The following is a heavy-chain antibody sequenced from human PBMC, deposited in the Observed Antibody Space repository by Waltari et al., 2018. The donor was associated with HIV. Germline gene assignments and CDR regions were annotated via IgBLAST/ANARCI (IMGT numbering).Heavy chain of an antibody. Sequence: EVQLVESGGGLVQPGGSLRLSCVASGFTVSSNYMSWVRQAPGKGLEWVSVLYSRGSTYYADSVKGRFTISRDDSKNTLYLQMNSLRPEDTAVYYCAREVGFQHWGQGTLVTVSS. D-gene: IGHD1-26*01. CDR3: AREVGFQH. J-gene: IGHJ1*01. V-gene: IGHV3-66*02. CDR1: GFTVSSNY. CDR2: LYSRGST.